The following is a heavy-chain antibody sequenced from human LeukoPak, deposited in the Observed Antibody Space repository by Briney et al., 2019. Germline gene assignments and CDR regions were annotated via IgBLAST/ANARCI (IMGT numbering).Heavy chain of an antibody. V-gene: IGHV3-9*01. J-gene: IGHJ2*01. Sequence: PGRSLRLSCAVSGFNFDDYAMHWVRQAPGRGLGWVSGITWKTGTGIYAASVKCRFTISRDNAKNSLYLQMSSLKAGETTFYCCTRRAARWKFDLWGRSVLLTVSS. CDR2: ITWKTGTG. CDR3: TRRAARWKFDL. D-gene: IGHD6-25*01. CDR1: GFNFDDYA.